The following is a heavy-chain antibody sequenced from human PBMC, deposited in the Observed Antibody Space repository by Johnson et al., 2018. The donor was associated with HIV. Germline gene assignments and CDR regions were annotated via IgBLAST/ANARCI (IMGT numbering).Heavy chain of an antibody. CDR3: ARDRGWGYVGGNSWNAFDI. V-gene: IGHV3-33*01. Sequence: QEQLVESGGGVVQPGGSLRLSCAASGFTFSSYGMHWVRQAPGKGLEWVAVIWYDGSNKYYADSVKGRFTISIDISQNTLYLQVNSLRADDTAVYYWARDRGWGYVGGNSWNAFDIWGQGTMVTVAS. CDR2: IWYDGSNK. D-gene: IGHD4-23*01. J-gene: IGHJ3*02. CDR1: GFTFSSYG.